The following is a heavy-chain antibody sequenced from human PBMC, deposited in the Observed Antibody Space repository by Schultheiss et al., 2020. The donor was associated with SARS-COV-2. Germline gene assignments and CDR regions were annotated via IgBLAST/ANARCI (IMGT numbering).Heavy chain of an antibody. Sequence: SETLSLTCTVSGGSISSYYWSWIRQPPGKGLEWIGYMYYSGSTNYKPSLKSRVTISVDTSKNQFSLKLSSVTAADTAVYYCARVYCGGDCYLPGPLYYFDYWGQGTLVTVSS. CDR3: ARVYCGGDCYLPGPLYYFDY. CDR1: GGSISSYY. CDR2: MYYSGST. D-gene: IGHD2-21*02. V-gene: IGHV4-59*01. J-gene: IGHJ4*02.